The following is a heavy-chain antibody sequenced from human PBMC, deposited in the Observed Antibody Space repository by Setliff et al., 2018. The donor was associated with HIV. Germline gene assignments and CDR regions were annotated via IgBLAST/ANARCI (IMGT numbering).Heavy chain of an antibody. CDR3: ARDRLVDTVMITDY. CDR1: GDSINTHY. CDR2: ISHSGNT. Sequence: PSETLSLTCTVSGDSINTHYWSWIRQAPGKGLEWIGCISHSGNTNFNPSLNSRVTISVDTSKNQFSLKLSSVTAADTAMYYCARDRLVDTVMITDYWGQGTLVTVSS. D-gene: IGHD3-16*01. J-gene: IGHJ4*02. V-gene: IGHV4-59*11.